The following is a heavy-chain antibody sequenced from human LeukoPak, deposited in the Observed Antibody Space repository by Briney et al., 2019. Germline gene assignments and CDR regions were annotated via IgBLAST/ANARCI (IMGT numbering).Heavy chain of an antibody. CDR2: IYYSGST. CDR1: GGSISSGGYS. J-gene: IGHJ4*02. D-gene: IGHD4-17*01. Sequence: PSETLSLTCTIPGGSISSGGYSWSWIRQHPGKGLEWIGYIYYSGSTYYNPSLKSRVTISVDTSKNQFSLKLSSVTAADTAVYYCAIHLGDYEEWGQGTLVTVSS. CDR3: AIHLGDYEE. V-gene: IGHV4-31*03.